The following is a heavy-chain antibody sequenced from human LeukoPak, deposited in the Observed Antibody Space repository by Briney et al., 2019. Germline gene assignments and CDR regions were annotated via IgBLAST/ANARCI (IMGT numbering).Heavy chain of an antibody. V-gene: IGHV1-69*06. J-gene: IGHJ3*02. D-gene: IGHD3-10*01. CDR2: IIPIFGTA. Sequence: SVKVSCKASGGTFSSYAISWVRHARGQGLEWMGGIIPIFGTANYAQKFQGRVTITADKSTSTAYMELSSLRSEDTAVYYCARGGEVRGVIISSAFDIWGQGTMVTVSS. CDR1: GGTFSSYA. CDR3: ARGGEVRGVIISSAFDI.